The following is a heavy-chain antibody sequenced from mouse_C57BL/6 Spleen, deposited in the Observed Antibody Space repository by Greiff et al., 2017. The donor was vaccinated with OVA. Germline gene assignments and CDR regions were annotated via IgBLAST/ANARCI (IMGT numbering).Heavy chain of an antibody. D-gene: IGHD3-2*02. V-gene: IGHV1-50*01. J-gene: IGHJ2*01. CDR2: IDPSDSYT. CDR3: ARGEGQLRLDY. Sequence: VQLQQSGAELVKPGASVKLSCKASGYTFTSYWMQWVKQRPGQGLEWIGEIDPSDSYTNYNQKFKGKATLTVDTSSSTAYMQLSSLTSEDSAVYYCARGEGQLRLDYWGQGTTLTVSS. CDR1: GYTFTSYW.